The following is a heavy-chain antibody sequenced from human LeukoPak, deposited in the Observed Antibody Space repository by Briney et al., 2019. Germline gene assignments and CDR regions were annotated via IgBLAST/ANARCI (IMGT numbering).Heavy chain of an antibody. V-gene: IGHV3-23*01. CDR1: GFTFSSYA. CDR3: AKDGVVRGVNPHYFDY. Sequence: GGSLRLSYAASGFTFSSYAMSWVRQAPGKGLEWVSAISGSGGSTYYADSVKGRFTISRDNSKNTLYLQMNSLRAEDTAVYYCAKDGVVRGVNPHYFDYWGQGTLVTVSS. J-gene: IGHJ4*02. D-gene: IGHD3-10*01. CDR2: ISGSGGST.